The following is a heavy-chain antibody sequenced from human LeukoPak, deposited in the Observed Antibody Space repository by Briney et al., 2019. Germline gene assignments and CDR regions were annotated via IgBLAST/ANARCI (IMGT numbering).Heavy chain of an antibody. Sequence: GGSLRLSCAASGFRITINYMTWVRRAPGKGLEWVSGTYGGGSKDYADSVKGRFTISRDNLKNTLYLQMNSLGAEDSAVYYCATLTNRASSAFDIWGQGTRVTVSS. CDR1: GFRITINY. V-gene: IGHV3-53*01. CDR3: ATLTNRASSAFDI. J-gene: IGHJ3*02. CDR2: TYGGGSK. D-gene: IGHD3-16*02.